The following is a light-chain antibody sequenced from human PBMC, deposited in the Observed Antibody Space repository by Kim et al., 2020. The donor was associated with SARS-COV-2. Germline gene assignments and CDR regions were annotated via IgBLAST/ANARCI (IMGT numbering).Light chain of an antibody. V-gene: IGKV2-28*01. J-gene: IGKJ2*01. Sequence: DIVMTQSPLSLPVTPGEPASISCRSSQSLLHSDKHNYSDWYLQKPGQSPHPLIYLGSNRASGVPDRFSGSGSGTDFTLKISRVEAEDVGVYYCKQPLQSPRTFGQGTNREI. CDR2: LGS. CDR1: QSLLHSDKHNY. CDR3: KQPLQSPRT.